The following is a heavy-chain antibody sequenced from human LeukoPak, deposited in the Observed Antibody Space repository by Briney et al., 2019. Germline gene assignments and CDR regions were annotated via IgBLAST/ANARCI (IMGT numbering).Heavy chain of an antibody. D-gene: IGHD3-3*01. Sequence: GGSLRLSCAASGFTFSSYAMSWVRQAPGRGLEWVSAISGSGGSTYYADSVKGRFTISRDNSKNTLYLQMNSLRAEDTAVYYCANPQRSPTTIFGVVKIGGAFDIWGQGTMVTVSS. CDR1: GFTFSSYA. J-gene: IGHJ3*02. CDR3: ANPQRSPTTIFGVVKIGGAFDI. CDR2: ISGSGGST. V-gene: IGHV3-23*01.